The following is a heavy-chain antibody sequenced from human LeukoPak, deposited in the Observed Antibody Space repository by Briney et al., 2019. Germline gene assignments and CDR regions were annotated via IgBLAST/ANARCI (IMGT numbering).Heavy chain of an antibody. CDR1: GGSISSSSYY. V-gene: IGHV4-39*07. CDR2: IYHSGST. J-gene: IGHJ4*02. CDR3: ARTSLRFLEWLPPDYFDY. D-gene: IGHD3-3*01. Sequence: SETLSLTCTVSGGSISSSSYYWGWIRQPPGKGLEWIGSIYHSGSTYYNPSLKSRVTISVDTSKNQFSLKLSSVTAADTAVYYCARTSLRFLEWLPPDYFDYWGQGTLVTVSS.